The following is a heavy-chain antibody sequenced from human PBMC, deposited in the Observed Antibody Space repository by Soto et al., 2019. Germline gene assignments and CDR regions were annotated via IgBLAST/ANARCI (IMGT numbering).Heavy chain of an antibody. Sequence: PSETLSLTCTVSGGSISSGGYYWSWIRQHPGKGLEWIGYIYYSGSTYYNPSLKSRVTISVDTSKNQFSLKLSSVTAADTAVYYCATGGARIAARPRYYYYGMDVWGQGTTVTVS. CDR3: ATGGARIAARPRYYYYGMDV. D-gene: IGHD6-6*01. J-gene: IGHJ6*02. V-gene: IGHV4-31*03. CDR1: GGSISSGGYY. CDR2: IYYSGST.